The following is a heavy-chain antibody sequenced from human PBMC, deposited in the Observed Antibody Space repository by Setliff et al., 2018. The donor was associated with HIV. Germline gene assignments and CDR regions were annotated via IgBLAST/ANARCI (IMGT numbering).Heavy chain of an antibody. D-gene: IGHD6-13*01. Sequence: AASVKVSCKASQNSFSDDYMNWVRQAPGQRPEWMGWIRLPRGSTKYAQKFQGRVSLTWDTSISTGYMELRRLRSDDTAIYYCVTSPGSFLAQDATEAGDAWGQGSLVTVSS. J-gene: IGHJ5*02. CDR2: IRLPRGST. CDR3: VTSPGSFLAQDATEAGDA. CDR1: QNSFSDDY. V-gene: IGHV1-2*02.